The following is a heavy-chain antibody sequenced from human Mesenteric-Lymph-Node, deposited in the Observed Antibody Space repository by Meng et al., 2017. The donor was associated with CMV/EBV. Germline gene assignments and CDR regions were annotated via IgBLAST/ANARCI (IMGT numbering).Heavy chain of an antibody. CDR3: AGEGIRKGPPFDP. CDR1: AYTFLSYD. J-gene: IGHJ5*02. V-gene: IGHV1-8*01. CDR2: MNPNSGNT. Sequence: CKPSAYTFLSYDLKCVRQATGQGLEWMGWMNPNSGNTDYAQKFKGRVTITRNTSISTACMEVSSLRSEDTAVYYCAGEGIRKGPPFDPWGQGTLVTVSS.